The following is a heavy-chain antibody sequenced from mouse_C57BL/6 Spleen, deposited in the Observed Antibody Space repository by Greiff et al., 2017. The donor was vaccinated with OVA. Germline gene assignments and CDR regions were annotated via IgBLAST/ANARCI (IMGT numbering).Heavy chain of an antibody. CDR1: GYTFTDYY. Sequence: QVQLQQSGAELVRPGASVKLSCKASGYTFTDYYINWVKQRPGQGLEWIARIYPGSGNTYYNEKFKGKATLTAEKSSSTAYMQLSSLTSEDSAVYFCAREGNYVEDYFEYWGKGTTRTVSS. CDR2: IYPGSGNT. J-gene: IGHJ2*01. V-gene: IGHV1-76*01. D-gene: IGHD2-1*01. CDR3: AREGNYVEDYFEY.